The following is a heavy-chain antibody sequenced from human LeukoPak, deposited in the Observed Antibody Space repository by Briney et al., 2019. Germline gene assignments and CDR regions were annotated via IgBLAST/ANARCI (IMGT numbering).Heavy chain of an antibody. Sequence: PSETLSLICAVYGGSFSGYYWSWIRQPPGKGLEWIGEINHSGSTNYNPSLKSRVTISVDTSKNQFSLKLNSVTAADTAVYYCARCGYYDFWSGYNPATFDYWGQGTLVTVSS. CDR1: GGSFSGYY. D-gene: IGHD3-3*01. CDR2: INHSGST. CDR3: ARCGYYDFWSGYNPATFDY. J-gene: IGHJ4*02. V-gene: IGHV4-34*01.